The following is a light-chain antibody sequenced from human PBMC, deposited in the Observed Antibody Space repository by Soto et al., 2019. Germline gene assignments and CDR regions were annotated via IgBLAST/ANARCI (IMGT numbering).Light chain of an antibody. CDR2: DVN. CDR3: SSYPTTIPPVA. J-gene: IGLJ2*01. Sequence: QSALTQPASVSGSPGQSITISCTGTSNDIGDYNYVSWYQHHPGKAPKLIIYDVNNRPSGVSNRFSGSKSGNTASLTISGLQAEDEADYYCSSYPTTIPPVASGGGTKVTVL. CDR1: SNDIGDYNY. V-gene: IGLV2-14*03.